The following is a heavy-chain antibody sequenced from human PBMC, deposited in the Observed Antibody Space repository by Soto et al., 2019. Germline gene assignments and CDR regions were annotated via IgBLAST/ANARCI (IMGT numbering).Heavy chain of an antibody. J-gene: IGHJ3*02. CDR1: GYTFTSDW. CDR2: IYPADYET. CDR3: ARHHRNDPGPFDI. Sequence: PGESLKISGKGSGYTFTSDWIGWVRQMPGKGREWMGFIYPADYETRYSPSFEGQIFVSVDKSITTASLQWSSLKASDTAMYFCARHHRNDPGPFDISGQGTMVTVSS. D-gene: IGHD1-1*01. V-gene: IGHV5-51*01.